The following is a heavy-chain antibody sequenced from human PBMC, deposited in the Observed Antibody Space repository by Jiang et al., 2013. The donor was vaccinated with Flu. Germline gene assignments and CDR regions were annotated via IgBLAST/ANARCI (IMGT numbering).Heavy chain of an antibody. Sequence: HWVRQAPGKGLEWVSGINWKSDDINYANSVKGRFTISRDNAKNSLYLQMNSLRPEDTALYYCIKDRRGYYYAMDFWGQGTTVTVSS. J-gene: IGHJ6*02. V-gene: IGHV3-9*01. CDR3: IKDRRGYYYAMDF. CDR2: INWKSDDI.